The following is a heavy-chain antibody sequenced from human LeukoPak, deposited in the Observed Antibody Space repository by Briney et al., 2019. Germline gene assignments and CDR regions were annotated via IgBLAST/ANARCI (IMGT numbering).Heavy chain of an antibody. J-gene: IGHJ4*02. V-gene: IGHV3-48*02. CDR2: ITHSGRTI. Sequence: GGSLRLSCAASGFIFSDYNMHWVRQAPGKGPEWVSYITHSGRTISYADSVKGRFTISRDNARNSLYLQMNSLRDDDTAVYFCARPSSGAYDYWGQGTLVTVSS. CDR1: GFIFSDYN. D-gene: IGHD1-26*01. CDR3: ARPSSGAYDY.